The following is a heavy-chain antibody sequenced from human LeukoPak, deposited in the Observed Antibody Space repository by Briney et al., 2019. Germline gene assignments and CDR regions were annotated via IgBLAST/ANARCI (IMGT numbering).Heavy chain of an antibody. J-gene: IGHJ4*02. CDR3: ARGPPPDFDY. V-gene: IGHV4-4*07. CDR1: GGSISNYY. CDR2: IHPSGST. Sequence: SETLSHTCTVSGGSISNYYWSWIRQPAGKGLEWIGRIHPSGSTNYNPSLKSRVTLSVDTSKNQFSLRLSSVTAADTAVYYCARGPPPDFDYWGRGTLVTVSS.